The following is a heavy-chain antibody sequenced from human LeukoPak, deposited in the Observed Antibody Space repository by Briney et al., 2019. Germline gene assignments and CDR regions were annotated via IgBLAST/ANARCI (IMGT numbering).Heavy chain of an antibody. D-gene: IGHD5-18*01. V-gene: IGHV1-18*01. Sequence: GASVKVSCKASDYTFTSYGINWVRQAPGQGLEWMGWISAYNGDTNYAQNLQGRVTMTIETSTSTAYMELRSLRSDDTAVYYCARFPGYSYGNFDYWGQGTLVTVSS. CDR1: DYTFTSYG. CDR2: ISAYNGDT. CDR3: ARFPGYSYGNFDY. J-gene: IGHJ4*02.